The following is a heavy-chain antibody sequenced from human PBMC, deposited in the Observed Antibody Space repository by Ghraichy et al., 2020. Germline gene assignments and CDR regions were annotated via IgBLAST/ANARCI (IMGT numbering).Heavy chain of an antibody. CDR2: IYRSGST. Sequence: SETLSLTCAVSGGSISSDNWWSWVRQPPGKGLEWIGQIYRSGSTNYNPSLNSRVTISVDRSKNQFSLNLSSVTAADTAVYYCARDLGWLVSLDYWGQGNLVTVSP. CDR3: ARDLGWLVSLDY. V-gene: IGHV4-4*02. CDR1: GGSISSDNW. J-gene: IGHJ4*02. D-gene: IGHD3-9*01.